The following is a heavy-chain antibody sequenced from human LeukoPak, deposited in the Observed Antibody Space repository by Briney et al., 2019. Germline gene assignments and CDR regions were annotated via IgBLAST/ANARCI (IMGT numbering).Heavy chain of an antibody. J-gene: IGHJ4*02. V-gene: IGHV4-34*01. CDR2: INHSGST. CDR3: ARRGGYIYGYNY. Sequence: SETLSLTCAVYGGSFSGYYWSWIRQPPGKGLEWIGEINHSGSTNYNPSLKSRVTISVDTSKNQFPLKLSSVTAADTAVYHCARRGGYIYGYNYWGQGTLVIVSS. D-gene: IGHD5-18*01. CDR1: GGSFSGYY.